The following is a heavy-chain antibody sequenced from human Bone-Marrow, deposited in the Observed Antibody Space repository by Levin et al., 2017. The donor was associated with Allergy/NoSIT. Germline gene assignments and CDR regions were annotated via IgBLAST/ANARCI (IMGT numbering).Heavy chain of an antibody. CDR2: IFRGGST. CDR1: GFTVSSNC. CDR3: ARYYIAAATAYYFDY. D-gene: IGHD6-13*01. V-gene: IGHV3-53*01. J-gene: IGHJ4*02. Sequence: ASVKVSCAASGFTVSSNCMSWVRQAPGKGLEWVSVIFRGGSTYYADSVKGRFTISRDDSKNTLYLQMNSLRAEDTAVYYCARYYIAAATAYYFDYWGQGTLVTVSS.